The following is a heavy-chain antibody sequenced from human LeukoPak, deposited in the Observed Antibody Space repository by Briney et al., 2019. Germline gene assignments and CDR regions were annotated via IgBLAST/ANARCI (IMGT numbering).Heavy chain of an antibody. CDR2: INHSGST. CDR3: ARERITMVRGVITN. V-gene: IGHV4-34*01. D-gene: IGHD3-10*01. CDR1: GGSFSGYY. Sequence: PSETLSLTCAVYGGSFSGYYWSWIRQPPGKGLEWIGEINHSGSTNYNPSLESRVTISVDTSKNQFSLKLSSVTAADTAVYYCARERITMVRGVITNWGQGTLVTVSS. J-gene: IGHJ4*02.